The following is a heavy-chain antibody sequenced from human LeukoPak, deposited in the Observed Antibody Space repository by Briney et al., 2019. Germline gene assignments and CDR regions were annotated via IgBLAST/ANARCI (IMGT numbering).Heavy chain of an antibody. D-gene: IGHD3-3*01. Sequence: GGPLRLSCAASGFTFSSYAMSWVRQAPGKGLEWVSAISGSGGSTYYADSVKGRFTISRDNSKNTLYLQMNSLRAEDTAVYYCAKDLAPAVFGVVISDAFDIWGQGTMVTVSS. J-gene: IGHJ3*02. CDR1: GFTFSSYA. CDR3: AKDLAPAVFGVVISDAFDI. V-gene: IGHV3-23*01. CDR2: ISGSGGST.